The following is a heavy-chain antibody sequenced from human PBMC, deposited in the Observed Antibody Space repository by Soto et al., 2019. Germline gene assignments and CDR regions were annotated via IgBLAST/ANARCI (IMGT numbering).Heavy chain of an antibody. CDR3: ARRGYGDLFDY. J-gene: IGHJ4*02. Sequence: QVQLVQSGAEVKKPGSSVKVPSRALGGTFGAFLLSGGGQPPEQGLEWMGRIIPILGIANYAQKFQGRVTITADKSTSTAYMELSSLRSEDTAVYYCARRGYGDLFDYWGQGTLVTVSS. V-gene: IGHV1-69*02. D-gene: IGHD4-17*01. CDR2: IIPILGIA. CDR1: GGTFGAFL.